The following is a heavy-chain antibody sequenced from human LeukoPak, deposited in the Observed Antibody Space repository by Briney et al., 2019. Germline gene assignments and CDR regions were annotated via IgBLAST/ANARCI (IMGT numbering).Heavy chain of an antibody. V-gene: IGHV4-38-2*02. CDR3: ARDGDYYDSSGYYYGFDPY. Sequence: PSETLSLTCTVSGYSISSGYYWGWIRPPPGKGLEWIGNIYHSGSTNYNPSLKSRVTMSVDTSKNQFSLKLSSVTAADTAVYYCARDGDYYDSSGYYYGFDPYWGQGTLVTVSS. J-gene: IGHJ4*02. CDR1: GYSISSGYY. CDR2: IYHSGST. D-gene: IGHD3-22*01.